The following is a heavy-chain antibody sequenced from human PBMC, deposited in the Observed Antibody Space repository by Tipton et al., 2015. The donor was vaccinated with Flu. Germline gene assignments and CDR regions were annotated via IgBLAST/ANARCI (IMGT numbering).Heavy chain of an antibody. CDR3: ARHETYADILSGPFDN. CDR2: IIPISGIV. D-gene: IGHD3-9*01. J-gene: IGHJ4*02. Sequence: QLVQSGPEVKKPGSSVKVSCKASGGTFSSYSISWVRQAPGQGLEWMGRIIPISGIVSHAQKFQGRVIITAGESTSTVYMELSSLRFEDTAVYYCARHETYADILSGPFDNWGQGTLVTVSS. CDR1: GGTFSSYS. V-gene: IGHV1-69*18.